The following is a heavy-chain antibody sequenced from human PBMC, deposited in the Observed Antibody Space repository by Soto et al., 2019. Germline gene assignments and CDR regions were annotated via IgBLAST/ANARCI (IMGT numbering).Heavy chain of an antibody. D-gene: IGHD6-6*01. J-gene: IGHJ6*02. CDR3: ARNLGTYSSSLGMDV. Sequence: PGASVKVSCKASGYTFTGYYMHWVRQALGQGLEWMGWINPNSGGTNYAQKFQGRVTMTRDTSISTAYMELSRLRSDDTAVYYCARNLGTYSSSLGMDVWGQGTTVTVSS. CDR2: INPNSGGT. CDR1: GYTFTGYY. V-gene: IGHV1-2*02.